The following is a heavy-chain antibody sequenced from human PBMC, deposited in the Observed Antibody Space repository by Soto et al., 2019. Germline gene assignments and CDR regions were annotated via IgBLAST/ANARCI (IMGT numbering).Heavy chain of an antibody. CDR1: GGSISSYY. CDR2: IYYSGST. D-gene: IGHD2-15*01. J-gene: IGHJ4*02. Sequence: SETLSLTCTVSGGSISSYYWSWIRQPPGKGLEWIGYIYYSGSTNYNPSLKSRVTISVDTSKNQFSLKLSSVTAADTAVYYCARDLGGGSYVDYWGQGTLVTVSS. CDR3: ARDLGGGSYVDY. V-gene: IGHV4-59*01.